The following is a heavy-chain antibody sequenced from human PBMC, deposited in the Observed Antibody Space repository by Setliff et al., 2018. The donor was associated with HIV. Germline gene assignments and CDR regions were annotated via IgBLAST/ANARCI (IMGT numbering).Heavy chain of an antibody. CDR1: GDSVSNYSAA. D-gene: IGHD6-13*01. J-gene: IGHJ4*02. CDR2: TFHRSKWYS. V-gene: IGHV6-1*01. Sequence: SQTLSLTCVISGDSVSNYSAAWNWIRQSPSGGLEWLGRTFHRSKWYSDYAESVRSRITINPDTSKNQLSLQLHSVTPEDTAVYYCARSITTAGTVFDYWGQGTLVTVSS. CDR3: ARSITTAGTVFDY.